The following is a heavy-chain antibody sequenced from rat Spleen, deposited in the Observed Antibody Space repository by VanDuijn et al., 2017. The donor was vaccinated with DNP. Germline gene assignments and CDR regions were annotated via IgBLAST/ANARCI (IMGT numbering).Heavy chain of an antibody. CDR1: GFIFSDYA. CDR3: TTRGIYGGYDY. CDR2: IIYDGSSV. J-gene: IGHJ2*01. V-gene: IGHV5S10*01. D-gene: IGHD1-11*01. Sequence: EVQLVESGGGLVQPGHSLRLSCAASGFIFSDYAMAWVRQSPKLGLEWVATIIYDGSSVFYRDSVTGRFTISRDFAKTTLYPQMDSLRSEDSATYYCTTRGIYGGYDYWGQGVMVTVSS.